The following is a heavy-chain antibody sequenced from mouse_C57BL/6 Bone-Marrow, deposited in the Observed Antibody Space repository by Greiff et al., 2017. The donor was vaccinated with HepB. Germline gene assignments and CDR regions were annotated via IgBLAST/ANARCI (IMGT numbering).Heavy chain of an antibody. Sequence: EVKLVESGGGLVKPGGSLKLSCAASGFTFSSYAMSWVRQTPKKRLEWVATISDGGSYTYYPDNVKGRFTISRDNAKNNLYLQMSHLKSEDTAMYYCPREYDYYGGLYTMDYGGQKTSVTVSS. D-gene: IGHD1-1*01. V-gene: IGHV5-4*01. CDR2: ISDGGSYT. CDR1: GFTFSSYA. CDR3: PREYDYYGGLYTMDY. J-gene: IGHJ4*01.